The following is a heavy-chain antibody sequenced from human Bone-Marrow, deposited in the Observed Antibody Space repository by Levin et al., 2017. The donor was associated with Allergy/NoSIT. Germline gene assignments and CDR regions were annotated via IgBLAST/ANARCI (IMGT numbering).Heavy chain of an antibody. Sequence: SQTLSLTCTVSGGSISGYYWTWIRQPAEKGLEWIGRISASGSTTYNPSLKSRVTMSVDTSKIQFSLKLSSVTAADTAVYYCARDRSSGWYFAAFDIWGQGTMVTVSS. CDR3: ARDRSSGWYFAAFDI. D-gene: IGHD6-19*01. J-gene: IGHJ3*02. CDR2: ISASGST. CDR1: GGSISGYY. V-gene: IGHV4-4*07.